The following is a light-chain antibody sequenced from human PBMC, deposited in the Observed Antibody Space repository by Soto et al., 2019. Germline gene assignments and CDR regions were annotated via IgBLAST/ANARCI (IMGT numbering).Light chain of an antibody. V-gene: IGKV3-20*01. CDR1: QSVNKAD. J-gene: IGKJ1*01. CDR2: GAS. Sequence: EIVLTQSPATLSFSPGERATLTCRASQSVNKADLVWYQVKPGQAPRRVIYGASSRATGIPDRFSGRGFGTDFTLTISRLEPEDFAVYYCQHSGEFRWTFGLGTKVDIK. CDR3: QHSGEFRWT.